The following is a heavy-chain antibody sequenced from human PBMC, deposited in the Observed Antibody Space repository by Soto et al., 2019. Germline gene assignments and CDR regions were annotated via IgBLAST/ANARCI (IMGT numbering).Heavy chain of an antibody. J-gene: IGHJ4*02. CDR1: GFIFGRFG. V-gene: IGHV3-33*01. CDR2: IWNDGSNK. D-gene: IGHD2-21*02. CDR3: GRAHESGFGDAVPAGFDK. Sequence: QVQLVESGGGVVQPGRSLKLSCAASGFIFGRFGMHWVRQPPGKGLEWVAVIWNDGSNKLYADSVQGRFTISRDNSKNTLYREMDSLRAADSAVYYGGRAHESGFGDAVPAGFDKWGQGTGVTVCS.